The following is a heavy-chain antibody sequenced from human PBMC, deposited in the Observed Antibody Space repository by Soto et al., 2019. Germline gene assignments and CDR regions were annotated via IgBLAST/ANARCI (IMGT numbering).Heavy chain of an antibody. J-gene: IGHJ4*02. CDR2: IDPKNGNT. CDR1: GYTFTTFG. D-gene: IGHD2-2*01. V-gene: IGHV1-18*01. CDR3: AKEYCDSSRCYLHDY. Sequence: QVQLVQSGAEVKEPGASVKVSCKASGYTFTTFGISWVRQAPGQGLEWMGWIDPKNGNTKDAQKFQGRVTMTTDTSTITAYMELRSLRSDDTAVYYCAKEYCDSSRCYLHDYWGQGALVTVSS.